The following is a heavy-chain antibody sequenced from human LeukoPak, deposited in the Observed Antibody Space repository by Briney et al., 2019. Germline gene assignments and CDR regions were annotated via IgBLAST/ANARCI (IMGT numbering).Heavy chain of an antibody. V-gene: IGHV3-74*01. J-gene: IGHJ6*02. CDR1: GFSFSSYW. CDR2: INPDGSTT. CDR3: ARGLPNYYGMDV. Sequence: GGSLRLSCVASGFSFSSYWMHWVRRVPGKGLVWVSRINPDGSTTSYADSVRGRFTISRDNAKNTVYLQMNSLRTEDTAVYYCARGLPNYYGMDVWGQGTTVTVSS.